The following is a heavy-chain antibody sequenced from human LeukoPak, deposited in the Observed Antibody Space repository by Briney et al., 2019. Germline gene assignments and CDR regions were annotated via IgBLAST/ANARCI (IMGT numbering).Heavy chain of an antibody. CDR2: ISSSRNYI. V-gene: IGHV3-21*01. J-gene: IGHJ5*02. D-gene: IGHD3/OR15-3a*01. CDR1: GFTFINYS. CDR3: VREGLGPSFSAWFDP. Sequence: PGGSLRLSCSASGFTFINYSMNWVRQAPGKGLEWVSSISSSRNYIYYADSVKGRFTISRDNAKNSLYLQMNSLRPEDTAVYYCVREGLGPSFSAWFDPWGHGTLVTVSS.